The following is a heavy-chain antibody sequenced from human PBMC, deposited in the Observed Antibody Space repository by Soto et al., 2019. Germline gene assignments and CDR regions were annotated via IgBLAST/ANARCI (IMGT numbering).Heavy chain of an antibody. Sequence: ASVKVSCKASGYTFTSYAMHWVRQAPGQRLEWMGWINAGNGNTKYSQKFQGRVTITRDTSASTAYMELSSLRSEDTAVYYCARDANARAAAGTAPTNYYYYYMDVWGKGTTVTVSS. V-gene: IGHV1-3*01. CDR2: INAGNGNT. D-gene: IGHD6-13*01. J-gene: IGHJ6*03. CDR1: GYTFTSYA. CDR3: ARDANARAAAGTAPTNYYYYYMDV.